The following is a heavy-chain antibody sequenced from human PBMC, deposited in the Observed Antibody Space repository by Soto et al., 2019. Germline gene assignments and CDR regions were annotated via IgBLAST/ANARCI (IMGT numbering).Heavy chain of an antibody. J-gene: IGHJ4*01. D-gene: IGHD3-16*01. CDR1: GFTFKSHW. CDR2: IKTDGTGK. V-gene: IGHV3-74*01. Sequence: LRLSCVASGFTFKSHWMHWVRQAPGKGLVWVSRIKTDGTGKTYADPVKGRFTISRDNSKNTLYLQMDSLRAEDTAVYYCARDIAYSYADWGQGTLVTVSS. CDR3: ARDIAYSYAD.